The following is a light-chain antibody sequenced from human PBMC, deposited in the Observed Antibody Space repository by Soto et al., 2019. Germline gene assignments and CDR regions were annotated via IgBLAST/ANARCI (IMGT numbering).Light chain of an antibody. J-gene: IGKJ1*01. V-gene: IGKV1-5*01. CDR3: QRYNSYPRT. Sequence: DIQMTQSPSTLSASVGDRVTITCRASQNIDHWLAWYQQKPGKAPKFLIYDASILESGVPSRFSGSGSGTEFTLTISSLQPDDFATYYCQRYNSYPRTFGQGTKVEIK. CDR2: DAS. CDR1: QNIDHW.